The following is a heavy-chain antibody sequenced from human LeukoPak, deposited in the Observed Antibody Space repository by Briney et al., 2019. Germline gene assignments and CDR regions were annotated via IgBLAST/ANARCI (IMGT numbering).Heavy chain of an antibody. CDR1: GGSISSYY. V-gene: IGHV4-59*01. J-gene: IGHJ3*02. Sequence: SETLSLTCTVSGGSISSYYWSCIRQPPGKGLEWIGYIYYSGSTNYNPSLKSRVTISVDTSKNQFSLKLSSVTAADTAVYYCARPLPAADDAFDIWGQGTMVTVSS. D-gene: IGHD2-2*01. CDR3: ARPLPAADDAFDI. CDR2: IYYSGST.